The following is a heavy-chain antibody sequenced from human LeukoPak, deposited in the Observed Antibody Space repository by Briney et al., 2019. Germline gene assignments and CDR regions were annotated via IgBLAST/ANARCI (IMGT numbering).Heavy chain of an antibody. CDR1: GYTFTTYG. J-gene: IGHJ4*02. D-gene: IGHD3-10*01. CDR2: ITTYNGDT. CDR3: AIVLPYFGY. Sequence: ASVKVSCKASGYTFTTYGLSWVRQAPGQGLEWMGWITTYNGDTDYAQKLRGRVTMTADTSTSTAYMELRSLRSDDTAVYYCAIVLPYFGYWGQGTLLTVSS. V-gene: IGHV1-18*01.